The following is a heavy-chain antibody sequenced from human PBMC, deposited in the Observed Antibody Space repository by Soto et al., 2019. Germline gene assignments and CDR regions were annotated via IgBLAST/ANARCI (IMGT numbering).Heavy chain of an antibody. D-gene: IGHD3-22*01. Sequence: QVQLVESGGGVVQPGRSLRLSCAAFGFTFSSYGRHWVRQAQAKGLEWVAVISYDGSNKYYADSVKGRFTISRDNSKNTLYLQMNSLRAEDTAVYYCAKKGSSGYVDYWGQGTLVTVSS. V-gene: IGHV3-30*18. CDR1: GFTFSSYG. CDR3: AKKGSSGYVDY. J-gene: IGHJ4*02. CDR2: ISYDGSNK.